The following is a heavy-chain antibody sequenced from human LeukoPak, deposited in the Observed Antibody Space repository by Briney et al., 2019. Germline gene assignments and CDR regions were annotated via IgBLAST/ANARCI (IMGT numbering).Heavy chain of an antibody. CDR2: INHSGST. D-gene: IGHD4-17*01. Sequence: SETLSLTCAVYGGSFSGYYWSWIRQPPGKGLEGVGEINHSGSTNYNPSLKSRVTISVDTSKNQFSLKLSSVTAADTAVYYCASESYGDPDYWGQGTLVTVSS. CDR3: ASESYGDPDY. V-gene: IGHV4-34*01. J-gene: IGHJ4*02. CDR1: GGSFSGYY.